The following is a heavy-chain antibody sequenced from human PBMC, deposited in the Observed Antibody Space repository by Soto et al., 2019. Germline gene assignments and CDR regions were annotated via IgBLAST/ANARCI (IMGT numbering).Heavy chain of an antibody. D-gene: IGHD4-17*01. V-gene: IGHV1-3*01. CDR1: GYTFTTYA. J-gene: IGHJ6*02. CDR3: TKTRDYGDYLTGAFYYYALDV. CDR2: INAGNGNT. Sequence: ASVKVSCKASGYTFTTYAIHWVRQAPGQRPEWMGWINAGNGNTKYSQRFQGRVAITRDTTASTAYMDLISLRSEDTAVYYCTKTRDYGDYLTGAFYYYALDVWGQGTTVTVSS.